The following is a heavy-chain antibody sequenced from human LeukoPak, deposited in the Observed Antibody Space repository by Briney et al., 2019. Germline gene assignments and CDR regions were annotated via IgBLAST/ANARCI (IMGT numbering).Heavy chain of an antibody. V-gene: IGHV4-59*01. D-gene: IGHD7-27*01. CDR2: IYNTGST. J-gene: IGHJ3*01. CDR3: ARGLPAFGNGDVAFDV. CDR1: GGSISSYY. Sequence: SETLSLTCTVAGGSISSYYCSWFRQPPGKGLEWIGYIYNTGSTNYKPSLKSRVTISVDTSRNQFFLNFYSVTTADTAVYYCARGLPAFGNGDVAFDVWGQGTMVTVSS.